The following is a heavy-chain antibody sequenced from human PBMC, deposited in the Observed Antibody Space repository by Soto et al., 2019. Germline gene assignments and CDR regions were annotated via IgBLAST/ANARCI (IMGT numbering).Heavy chain of an antibody. Sequence: EVQLLESGGGLVQPGGSLRLSCAASGFTFSSYAMRWVRQAPGKGLEWVSAISGSGGSTYYADSVKGRFTISRDNSKNTLYLQMNSLRAEDTAVYSCAIRGSGSYYDYWGQGTLVNVSS. CDR3: AIRGSGSYYDY. V-gene: IGHV3-23*01. CDR2: ISGSGGST. J-gene: IGHJ4*02. CDR1: GFTFSSYA. D-gene: IGHD1-26*01.